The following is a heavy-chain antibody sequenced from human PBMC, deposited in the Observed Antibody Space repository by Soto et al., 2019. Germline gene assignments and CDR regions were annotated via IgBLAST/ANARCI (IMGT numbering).Heavy chain of an antibody. Sequence: GGSLRLSCAASGFTVSNNYMSWVRQAPGKGLEWVSVIYSGGSTYYADSVKGRFTISRDNSKNTLYLQMNSLRAEDTAVYYCARDVQYSSAAVFGYWGQGTLVTVSS. CDR2: IYSGGST. CDR1: GFTVSNNY. D-gene: IGHD6-25*01. J-gene: IGHJ4*02. V-gene: IGHV3-66*01. CDR3: ARDVQYSSAAVFGY.